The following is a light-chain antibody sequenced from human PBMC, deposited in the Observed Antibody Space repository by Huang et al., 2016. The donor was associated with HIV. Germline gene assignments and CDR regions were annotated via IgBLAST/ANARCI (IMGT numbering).Light chain of an antibody. CDR3: MQGLQTPPT. V-gene: IGKV2-28*01. Sequence: DIVMTQSPLSLSVTLGEPAAISCKSNQSLLYSNGYTYLDWYLQKPGHSPQLLIFLGSGRASGVPDRVSGSGTGVDFTLTISRLEAEDVGVYYCMQGLQTPPTFGQGTKVEI. J-gene: IGKJ1*01. CDR1: QSLLYSNGYTY. CDR2: LGS.